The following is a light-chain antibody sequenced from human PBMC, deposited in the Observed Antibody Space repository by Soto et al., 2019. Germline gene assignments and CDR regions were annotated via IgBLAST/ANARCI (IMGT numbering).Light chain of an antibody. J-gene: IGLJ2*01. CDR2: RNS. Sequence: QSVLTQPPSASGTPGQRVTLSCSGSNSNIGRNSVYWYQQLPGTAPKLLIFRNSQRPSGVPDRFSGSKSGTSASLDISGLRSDDESDYYCSAWDDSLSGVIFGGGTKVTAL. V-gene: IGLV1-47*01. CDR3: SAWDDSLSGVI. CDR1: NSNIGRNS.